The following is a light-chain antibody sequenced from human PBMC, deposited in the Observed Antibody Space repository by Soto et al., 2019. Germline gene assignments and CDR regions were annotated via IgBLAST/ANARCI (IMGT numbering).Light chain of an antibody. Sequence: QSVLTQPASVSGSPGQSITISCTGTSSDVGAYDYVSWYQHHPGKAPKLMIYEVSNRPSGVSTRFSGSKSVNTASLTISGPQAEDEADYYCSSYTISSTYVFGSGTKVTVL. CDR3: SSYTISSTYV. CDR2: EVS. CDR1: SSDVGAYDY. V-gene: IGLV2-14*01. J-gene: IGLJ1*01.